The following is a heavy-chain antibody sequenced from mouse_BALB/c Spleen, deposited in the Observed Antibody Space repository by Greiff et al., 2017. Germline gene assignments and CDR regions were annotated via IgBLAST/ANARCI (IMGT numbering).Heavy chain of an antibody. D-gene: IGHD2-1*01. V-gene: IGHV1-80*01. CDR1: GYAFSSYW. J-gene: IGHJ4*01. CDR3: ARCPYGNWGDY. CDR2: IYPGDGDT. Sequence: VQLQQSGAELVRPGSSVKISCKASGYAFSSYWMNWVKQRPGQGLEWIGQIYPGDGDTNYNGKFKGKATLTADKSSSTAYMQLSSLTSEDSAVYFCARCPYGNWGDYWGQGTSVTVSS.